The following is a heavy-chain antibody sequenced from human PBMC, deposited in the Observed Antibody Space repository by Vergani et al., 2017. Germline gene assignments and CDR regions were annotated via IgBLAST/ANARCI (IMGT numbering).Heavy chain of an antibody. D-gene: IGHD2-2*01. Sequence: VQLLESGGDLVQPGGSLRLSCTASGFIFSTYAMSWVRQAPGKGLEWVAVIWYDGSNKYYADSVKGRFTISRDNSKNTLYLQMNSLRAEDTAVYYCARGVGVPAAFDYWGQGTLVTVSS. CDR3: ARGVGVPAAFDY. J-gene: IGHJ4*02. CDR2: IWYDGSNK. V-gene: IGHV3-33*08. CDR1: GFIFSTYA.